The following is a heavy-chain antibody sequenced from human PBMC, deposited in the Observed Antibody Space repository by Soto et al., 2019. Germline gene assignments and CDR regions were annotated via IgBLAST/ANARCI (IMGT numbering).Heavy chain of an antibody. CDR2: IYYSGST. J-gene: IGHJ5*02. CDR1: GGSISSYY. V-gene: IGHV4-59*01. D-gene: IGHD6-13*01. CDR3: ARDRWESYSSSWYPDLLGWFDP. Sequence: PSETLSLTCTVSGGSISSYYWSGIRQPPGKGLEWIGYIYYSGSTNYNPSLKSRVTISVDTSKNQFSLKLSSVTAADTAVYYCARDRWESYSSSWYPDLLGWFDPWGQGSLVTVSS.